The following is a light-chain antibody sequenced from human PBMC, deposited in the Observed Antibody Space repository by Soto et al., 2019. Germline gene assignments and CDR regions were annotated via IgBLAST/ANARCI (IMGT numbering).Light chain of an antibody. CDR2: GNT. CDR1: SSNIGAKFD. Sequence: QSVLTQPPSVSGAPGQRVTISCTGSSSNIGAKFDVHWYHQLPGTAPKLLIYGNTNRPSGVPDRFSGSKSGASASLAITGLQAEDEADYYCQSYDRSLSGWVFGGGTKLTVL. CDR3: QSYDRSLSGWV. V-gene: IGLV1-40*01. J-gene: IGLJ3*02.